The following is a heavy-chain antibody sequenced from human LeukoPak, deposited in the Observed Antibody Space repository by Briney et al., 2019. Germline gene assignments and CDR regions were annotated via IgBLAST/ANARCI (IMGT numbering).Heavy chain of an antibody. Sequence: PGGSLRLSCAASGFNFSSYGMTWVRQAPGKGLEWVSIISGSGRDTYCADSVKGRFTISRDKSKNTLYLQMNSLRAEDTAVYYCAKGQISRSDRFDYWGQGTLVTVSS. D-gene: IGHD3-3*02. CDR2: ISGSGRDT. CDR3: AKGQISRSDRFDY. J-gene: IGHJ4*02. V-gene: IGHV3-23*01. CDR1: GFNFSSYG.